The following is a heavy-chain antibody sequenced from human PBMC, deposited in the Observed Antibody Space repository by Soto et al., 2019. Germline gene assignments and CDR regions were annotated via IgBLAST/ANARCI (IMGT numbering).Heavy chain of an antibody. D-gene: IGHD3-3*01. CDR3: ATRLRFLSPRDYGMDV. V-gene: IGHV1-69*06. CDR1: GGTFSSYA. J-gene: IGHJ6*02. CDR2: IIPIFGTA. Sequence: QVQLVQSGAEVKKPGSSVKVSCKASGGTFSSYAISWVRQAPGQGLEWMGGIIPIFGTANYAQKFQGRVTITADKSTSTAYMELSSLRSEDTAVYYCATRLRFLSPRDYGMDVWGQGTTVTVSS.